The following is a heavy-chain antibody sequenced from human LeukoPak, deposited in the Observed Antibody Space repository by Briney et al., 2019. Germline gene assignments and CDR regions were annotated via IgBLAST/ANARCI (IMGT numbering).Heavy chain of an antibody. D-gene: IGHD1-26*01. CDR3: ARDRLIEWELSR. CDR2: FDPEDGET. J-gene: IGHJ4*02. CDR1: GYTLTELS. V-gene: IGHV1-24*01. Sequence: ASVKVSCKVSGYTLTELSMHWVRQAPGKGLEWMGGFDPEDGETIYAQKFQGRVTMTEDTSTDTAYMELSRLRSDDTAVYYCARDRLIEWELSRWGQGTLVTVSS.